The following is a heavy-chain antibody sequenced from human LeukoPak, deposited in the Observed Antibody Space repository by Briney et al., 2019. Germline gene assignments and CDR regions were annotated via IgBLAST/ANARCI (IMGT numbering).Heavy chain of an antibody. V-gene: IGHV4-59*01. CDR2: IHYSGST. CDR1: GVSSRSYY. D-gene: IGHD5-24*01. Sequence: SETLSLTCSVSGVSSRSYYWSWIRQPPGKGLEWIGYIHYSGSTNYNPSLKSRVSILVDTSKNQFSLRLSSVPAADSAMYYCARSGGDRVEMPTIIDYWGQGTLVTVSS. J-gene: IGHJ4*02. CDR3: ARSGGDRVEMPTIIDY.